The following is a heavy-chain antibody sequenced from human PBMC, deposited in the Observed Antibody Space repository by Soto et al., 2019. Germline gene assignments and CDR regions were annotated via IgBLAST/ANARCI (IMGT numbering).Heavy chain of an antibody. D-gene: IGHD3-10*01. CDR3: AKGEYYYGSGSSDAFDI. J-gene: IGHJ3*02. CDR2: ISWNSGSI. CDR1: GFTFDDYA. Sequence: GGSLRLSCAASGFTFDDYAMHWVRQAPGKGLEWVSGISWNSGSIGYAESVKGRFTISRDNAKNSLYLQMNSLRAEDTALYYCAKGEYYYGSGSSDAFDIWGQGTMVTVSS. V-gene: IGHV3-9*01.